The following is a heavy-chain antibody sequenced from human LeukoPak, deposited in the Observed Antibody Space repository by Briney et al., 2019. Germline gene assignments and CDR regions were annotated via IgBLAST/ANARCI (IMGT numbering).Heavy chain of an antibody. V-gene: IGHV3-23*01. CDR3: TTVRYYDNSAYRPRNYGPWTI. CDR2: ITGSGDTT. D-gene: IGHD3-16*01. J-gene: IGHJ4*02. CDR1: RFTFSIYA. Sequence: GGSLRLSCAASRFTFSIYAMSWVRQAPGKGLEWVSSITGSGDTTYYAGTAKGHFTISRDNSKNTLYLPMNSLRAEDTLRYDDTTVRYYDNSAYRPRNYGPWTIWGQGTLVTVSS.